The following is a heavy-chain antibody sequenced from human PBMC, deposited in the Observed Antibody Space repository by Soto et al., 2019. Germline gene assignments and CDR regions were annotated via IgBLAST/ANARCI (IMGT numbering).Heavy chain of an antibody. D-gene: IGHD3-3*01. CDR2: IYYSGST. J-gene: IGHJ4*02. V-gene: IGHV4-61*01. Sequence: SETLSLTCTVSGGSVSSGSYYWSWIRQPPGKGLEWIGYIYYSGSTNYNPSLKSRVTISVDTSKNQFSLKLSSVTAADTAVYYCARGNDVWSGYYYFDYWGQGTLVTVSS. CDR1: GGSVSSGSYY. CDR3: ARGNDVWSGYYYFDY.